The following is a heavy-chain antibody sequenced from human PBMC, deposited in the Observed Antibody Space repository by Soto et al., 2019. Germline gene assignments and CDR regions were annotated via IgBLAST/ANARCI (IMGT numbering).Heavy chain of an antibody. V-gene: IGHV3-23*01. CDR2: ITGSGATK. CDR3: VKERKSPFDS. J-gene: IGHJ4*01. Sequence: GGSLRLSCAASGFTFMNYALSWVRQAPGKGLEWVSSITGSGATKYYADSVKGRFTISIDNSNNTLYLHMNSLRAEDTAVFYCVKERKSPFDSWGQGALVTASS. CDR1: GFTFMNYA.